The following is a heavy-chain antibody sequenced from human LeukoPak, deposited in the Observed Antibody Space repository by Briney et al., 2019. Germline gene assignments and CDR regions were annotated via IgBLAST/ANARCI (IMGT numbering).Heavy chain of an antibody. D-gene: IGHD3-3*01. CDR3: AKDGGVDYYYYSMDV. CDR1: GFTFSSYA. V-gene: IGHV3-23*01. Sequence: PGGSLRLSCAASGFTFSSYAMNWVRQAPGKGLEWVSAISGSGGSTYYADSVKGRFTFSRDNSKNTLYLQMNSLRAEDTAVYYCAKDGGVDYYYYSMDVWGKGTTVTVSS. CDR2: ISGSGGST. J-gene: IGHJ6*03.